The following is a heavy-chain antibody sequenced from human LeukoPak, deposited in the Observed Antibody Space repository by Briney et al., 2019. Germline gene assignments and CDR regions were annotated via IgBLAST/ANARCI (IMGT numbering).Heavy chain of an antibody. J-gene: IGHJ3*02. CDR2: IYYSGST. CDR3: ARDLAGSWYSSGAFDI. D-gene: IGHD6-13*01. Sequence: PSETLSLTCTVSGGSISSYYWSWIRQPPGKGLERIGYIYYSGSTNYNPSLKSRVTISVDTSKNQFSLKLSSVTAADTAVYYCARDLAGSWYSSGAFDIWGQGTMVTVSS. V-gene: IGHV4-59*01. CDR1: GGSISSYY.